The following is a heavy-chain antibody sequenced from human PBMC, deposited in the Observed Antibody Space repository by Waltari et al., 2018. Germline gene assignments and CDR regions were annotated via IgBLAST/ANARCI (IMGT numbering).Heavy chain of an antibody. V-gene: IGHV1-24*01. CDR2: VEPDDGAS. CDR3: AAGGGGSRLPR. Sequence: VQLVQSGTEVENPGASLRVSCKVSGHPLSDLSIHWVRQAPGKGLEWMGGVEPDDGASFDEQKFQGRLTRTEDTSTDTAYMELRSLTSEDTAVYYCAAGGGGSRLPRWGQGTLIIVS. J-gene: IGHJ4*02. D-gene: IGHD2-15*01. CDR1: GHPLSDLS.